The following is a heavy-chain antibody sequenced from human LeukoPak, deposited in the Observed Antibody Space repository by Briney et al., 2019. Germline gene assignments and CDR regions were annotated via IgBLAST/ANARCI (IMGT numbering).Heavy chain of an antibody. D-gene: IGHD3-3*01. Sequence: GGSLRLSCAASGFTFSSYDMHWVRQAPGKGLEWVALIWYDGSNKNYADSVKGRFTISRDNSKNTLFLQMNSLRAEDTAVYYCAREGTSYYDFWSGYYTGSYFDYWGQGTLVTVSS. CDR3: AREGTSYYDFWSGYYTGSYFDY. J-gene: IGHJ4*02. CDR1: GFTFSSYD. CDR2: IWYDGSNK. V-gene: IGHV3-33*01.